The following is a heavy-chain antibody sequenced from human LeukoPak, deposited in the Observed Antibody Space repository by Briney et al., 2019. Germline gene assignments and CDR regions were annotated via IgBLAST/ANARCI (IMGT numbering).Heavy chain of an antibody. CDR1: GFTVSSNY. CDR2: IYSGGST. V-gene: IGHV3-66*01. CDR3: ASLFHDYVRAFDI. J-gene: IGHJ3*02. D-gene: IGHD3-16*01. Sequence: GGSLRLSCAASGFTVSSNYMSWVRQAPGKGLEWVSVIYSGGSTYYADSVKGRFTISRDNSKNTLYLQMNSLRAEDTAVYYCASLFHDYVRAFDIWGQGTMVTVSS.